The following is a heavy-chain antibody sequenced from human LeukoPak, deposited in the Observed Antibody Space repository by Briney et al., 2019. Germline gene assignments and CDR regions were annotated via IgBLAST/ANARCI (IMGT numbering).Heavy chain of an antibody. V-gene: IGHV3-30*02. Sequence: PGGSLRLSCAASGFTFRSYGLHWVRQAPGKGLEWVAFIRYDDSKIYYADSVKGRFTISRDNSKNTLYLQMNSLRAEDTAVYYCARDLGQYYDTSDNWFDPWGQGTLVTASS. J-gene: IGHJ5*02. CDR2: IRYDDSKI. CDR3: ARDLGQYYDTSDNWFDP. D-gene: IGHD3-22*01. CDR1: GFTFRSYG.